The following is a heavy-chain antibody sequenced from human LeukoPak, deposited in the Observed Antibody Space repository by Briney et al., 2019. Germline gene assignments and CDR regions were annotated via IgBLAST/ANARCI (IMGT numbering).Heavy chain of an antibody. D-gene: IGHD3-9*01. V-gene: IGHV4-30-2*02. J-gene: IGHJ5*02. CDR2: IYHSGST. CDR3: AGSRGLRYPP. Sequence: SETLSLTCTVSGGSISSGGYYWSWIRQPPGKGLEWIGYIYHSGSTYYNPSLKSRVTISVDTSKNQFSLKLSSVTAADTAVYYCAGSRGLRYPPWGQGTLVTVSS. CDR1: GGSISSGGYY.